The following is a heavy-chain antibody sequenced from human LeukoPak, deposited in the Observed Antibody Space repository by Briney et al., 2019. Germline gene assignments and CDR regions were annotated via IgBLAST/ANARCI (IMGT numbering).Heavy chain of an antibody. Sequence: GASVKVSCKASGGTFSSYAISWVRQAPGQGLEWMGGIIPIFGTANYAQKFQGRVTITADESTSTAYMELSSLRSEDTAVYYCARCRFVADFGVVITGYYYGMDVWGQGTTVTVSS. J-gene: IGHJ6*02. CDR3: ARCRFVADFGVVITGYYYGMDV. V-gene: IGHV1-69*01. D-gene: IGHD3-3*01. CDR2: IIPIFGTA. CDR1: GGTFSSYA.